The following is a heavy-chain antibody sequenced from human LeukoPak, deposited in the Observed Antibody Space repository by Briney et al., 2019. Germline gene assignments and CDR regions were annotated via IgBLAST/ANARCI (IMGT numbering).Heavy chain of an antibody. CDR1: GGSISSSSYY. CDR2: IYYSGST. Sequence: SETLSLTCTVSGGSISSSSYYWGWIRQPPGKGLEWIGSIYYSGSTYYNPSLKSRVTTSVDTSKNQFSLKLSSVTAADTAVYYCARDSYYYYYMDVWGKGTTVTVSS. CDR3: ARDSYYYYYMDV. J-gene: IGHJ6*03. V-gene: IGHV4-39*07.